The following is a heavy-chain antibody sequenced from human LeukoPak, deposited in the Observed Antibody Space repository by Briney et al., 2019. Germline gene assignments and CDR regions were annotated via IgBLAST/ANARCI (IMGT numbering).Heavy chain of an antibody. Sequence: GASVKVSCKASGYTFTSYAMNWVRQAPGQGLEWMGWINTNTGNPTYAQGFTGRFVFSLDISVSTAYLQISSLKAEDTAVYYCARDYYGSGSYLSDYWGQGTLVTVSS. D-gene: IGHD3-10*01. CDR2: INTNTGNP. CDR1: GYTFTSYA. V-gene: IGHV7-4-1*02. J-gene: IGHJ4*02. CDR3: ARDYYGSGSYLSDY.